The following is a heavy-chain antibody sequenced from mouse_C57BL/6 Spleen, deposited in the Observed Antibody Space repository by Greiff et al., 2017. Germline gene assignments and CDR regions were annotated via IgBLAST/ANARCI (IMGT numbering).Heavy chain of an antibody. D-gene: IGHD4-1*01. CDR2: ISSGGDYI. CDR3: TREGGLGRDYFDY. V-gene: IGHV5-9-1*02. J-gene: IGHJ2*01. Sequence: EVQVVESGEGLVKPGGSLKLSCAASGFTFSSYAMSWVRQTPEKRLEWVAYISSGGDYIYYADTVKGRFTISRDNARNTLYLQMSSLKSEDTAMYYCTREGGLGRDYFDYWGQGTTLTVSS. CDR1: GFTFSSYA.